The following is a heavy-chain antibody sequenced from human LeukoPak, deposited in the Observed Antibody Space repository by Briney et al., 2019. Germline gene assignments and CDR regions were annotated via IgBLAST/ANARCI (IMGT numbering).Heavy chain of an antibody. CDR2: INPNSGDT. Sequence: ASVKVSCKASGYSFTNNGITWVRQAPGQGLEWMGWINPNSGDTNYAQKFQGRVTMTRDTSINTVYMELSRLRSDDTAVFYCARDYQAGGDYWGQGTLVTVSS. D-gene: IGHD3-16*01. J-gene: IGHJ4*02. V-gene: IGHV1-2*02. CDR1: GYSFTNNG. CDR3: ARDYQAGGDY.